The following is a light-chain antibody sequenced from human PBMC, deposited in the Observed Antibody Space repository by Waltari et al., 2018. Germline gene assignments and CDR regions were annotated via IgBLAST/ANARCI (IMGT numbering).Light chain of an antibody. CDR3: QQSHSSPLT. V-gene: IGKV1-39*01. J-gene: IGKJ4*01. CDR1: RSVIDY. Sequence: DVQMTQSPSSLSASIGDRVPIPCRASRSVIDYLNWYQQKPGKVPKLLIYATSSLQSGVPSRFSGSGSGTDYTLTINTLQPEDFATYYCQQSHSSPLTFGGGTKVE. CDR2: ATS.